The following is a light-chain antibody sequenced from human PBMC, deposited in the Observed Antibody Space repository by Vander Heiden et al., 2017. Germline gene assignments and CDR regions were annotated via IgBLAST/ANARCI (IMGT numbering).Light chain of an antibody. V-gene: IGKV2D-29*01. CDR2: LVS. CDR1: QSLLHSDGKNY. J-gene: IGKJ4*01. CDR3: MQSIQLPLT. Sequence: EIVMSQTGLCGAVTPGQPASISCKSSQSLLHSDGKNYLDWYLQKPGQPPQLLIYLVSNRFSGVPDRFSGSGSGTDFTLKISRVEAEDVGVYYCMQSIQLPLTFGGGTKVEIK.